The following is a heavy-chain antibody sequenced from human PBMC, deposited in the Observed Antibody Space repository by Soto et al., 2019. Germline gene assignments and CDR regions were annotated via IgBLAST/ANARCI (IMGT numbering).Heavy chain of an antibody. CDR1: GFTFSTYG. V-gene: IGHV3-30*18. J-gene: IGHJ4*02. CDR2: MSYDGTKQ. Sequence: LRFSCAASGFTFSTYGMHWVRQAPGKGLEWVAAMSYDGTKQYYVDSVKGRFTISRDNSRNTLFLQLNSLRDEDTAVYYCAKEYGSTWIDHWGQGTPVTVSS. D-gene: IGHD6-13*01. CDR3: AKEYGSTWIDH.